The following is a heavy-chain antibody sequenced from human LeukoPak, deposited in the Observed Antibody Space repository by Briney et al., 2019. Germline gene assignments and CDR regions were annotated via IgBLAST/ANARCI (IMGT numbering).Heavy chain of an antibody. J-gene: IGHJ5*02. V-gene: IGHV1-69*06. D-gene: IGHD1-7*01. CDR1: GGTFSSYA. CDR2: IIPIFGTA. CDR3: ATSITGTTWWFDP. Sequence: ASVKVSCKASGGTFSSYAISWVRQAPGQGLEWMGGIIPIFGTANYAQKFQGRVTITADKSTSTAYMELSSLRSEDTAVYYCATSITGTTWWFDPWGQGTLVTVSS.